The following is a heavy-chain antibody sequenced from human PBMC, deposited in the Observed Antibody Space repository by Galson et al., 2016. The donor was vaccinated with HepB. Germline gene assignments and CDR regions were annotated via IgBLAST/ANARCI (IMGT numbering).Heavy chain of an antibody. CDR2: TYYRSKWYH. CDR3: ARTKWGWFDP. CDR1: GDSVSSNSAA. J-gene: IGHJ5*02. V-gene: IGHV6-1*01. D-gene: IGHD2-8*01. Sequence: CAISGDSVSSNSAAWNWIRQSPSRGLEWLGRTYYRSKWYHDYAVSVKSRILINPDTSENHFSLQLNSVTPEDTAVYYCARTKWGWFDPWGQGTLVTVSS.